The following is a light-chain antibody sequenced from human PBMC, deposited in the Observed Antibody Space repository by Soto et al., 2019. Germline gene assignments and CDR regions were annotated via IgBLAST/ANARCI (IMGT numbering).Light chain of an antibody. J-gene: IGLJ3*02. CDR3: CSSAGTSLV. V-gene: IGLV2-11*02. CDR1: SSDIGGYDY. CDR2: DVF. Sequence: QSALTQPRSVSGSPGQSVTISCTGSSSDIGGYDYVSWYQQRPGEAPRLSIYDVFKRPLGVPDRFSGSKSGNTASLTISGLDPEEEGDYCCCSSAGTSLVFGGGTKLTVL.